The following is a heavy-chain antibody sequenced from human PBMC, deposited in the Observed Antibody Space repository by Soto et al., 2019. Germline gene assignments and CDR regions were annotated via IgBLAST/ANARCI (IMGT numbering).Heavy chain of an antibody. CDR3: ANRDGYNYPVVDY. CDR2: ISGSGGST. Sequence: GGSLRLSCAASGFTFSSYAMSWVRQAPGKGLEWVSAISGSGGSTYYADPVKGRFTISRDNSKNTLYLQMNSLRAEDTAVYCCANRDGYNYPVVDYWGQGTLVTVSS. V-gene: IGHV3-23*01. D-gene: IGHD5-12*01. CDR1: GFTFSSYA. J-gene: IGHJ4*02.